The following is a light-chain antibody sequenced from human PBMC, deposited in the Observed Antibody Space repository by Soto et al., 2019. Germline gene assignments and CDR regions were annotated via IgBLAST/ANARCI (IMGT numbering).Light chain of an antibody. CDR1: ESVTNY. CDR3: QQSYSTPYT. J-gene: IGKJ2*01. V-gene: IGKV1-39*01. Sequence: DIQMTQSPSSLSASVGDGVTITCRASESVTNYLNWYQQKPGRAPKLLIYAASTLQSGVPSRFSGSGSGTDFTLTISCLQPEDFATYFCQQSYSTPYTFGQGTRLEIK. CDR2: AAS.